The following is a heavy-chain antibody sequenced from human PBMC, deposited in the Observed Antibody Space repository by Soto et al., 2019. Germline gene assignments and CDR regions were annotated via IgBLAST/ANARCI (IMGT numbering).Heavy chain of an antibody. CDR2: MNPNSGNT. Sequence: ASVKVSCKASGGTFSSYAISWVRQAPGQGLEWMGWMNPNSGNTGYAQKFQGRVTMTRNTSISTAYMELSSLRSEDTAVYYCASRDIVVVPAAIRGGSDAFDIWGQGTMVTVSS. CDR3: ASRDIVVVPAAIRGGSDAFDI. J-gene: IGHJ3*02. CDR1: GGTFSSYA. V-gene: IGHV1-8*02. D-gene: IGHD2-2*02.